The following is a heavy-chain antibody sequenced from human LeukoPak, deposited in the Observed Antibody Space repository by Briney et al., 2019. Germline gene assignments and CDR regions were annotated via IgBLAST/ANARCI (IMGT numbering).Heavy chain of an antibody. J-gene: IGHJ4*02. D-gene: IGHD2-15*01. CDR2: IRQDGSDK. CDR1: GFPFNSYW. CDR3: ARHSRGSSIDD. Sequence: GGSLRLSCAASGFPFNSYWMSWVRQAPEKGLEWLANIRQDGSDKQYVDSVKGRFTISKDNAKNSLYLQMNSLSAEDTAVYYCARHSRGSSIDDWGQGTLVTVSS. V-gene: IGHV3-7*01.